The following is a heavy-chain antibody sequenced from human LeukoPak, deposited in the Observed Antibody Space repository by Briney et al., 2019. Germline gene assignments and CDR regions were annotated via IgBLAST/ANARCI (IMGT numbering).Heavy chain of an antibody. CDR1: GGSFSGYY. V-gene: IGHV4-34*01. CDR2: INHSGST. D-gene: IGHD6-13*01. J-gene: IGHJ4*02. Sequence: PSETLSLTCAVYGGSFSGYYWSWIRQPPGKGLEWIGEINHSGSTNYNPSLKSRGTISVDTSKNQFSLKLSSVTAADTAVYYCASPGSPSGMAYDYWGQGTLVTVSS. CDR3: ASPGSPSGMAYDY.